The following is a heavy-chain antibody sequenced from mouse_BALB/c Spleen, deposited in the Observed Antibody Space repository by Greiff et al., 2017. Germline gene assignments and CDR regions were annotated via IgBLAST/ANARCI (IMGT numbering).Heavy chain of an antibody. J-gene: IGHJ3*01. CDR3: ARGGGAYYGTPFAY. Sequence: QVQLQQSGAELVRPGTSVKVSCKASGYAFTNYLIEWVKQRPGQGLEWIGVINPGSGGTNYNEKFKGKATLTADKSSSTAYMQLSSLTSDDSAVYFGARGGGAYYGTPFAYWGQGTLVTVSA. V-gene: IGHV1-54*01. CDR1: GYAFTNYL. D-gene: IGHD2-10*01. CDR2: INPGSGGT.